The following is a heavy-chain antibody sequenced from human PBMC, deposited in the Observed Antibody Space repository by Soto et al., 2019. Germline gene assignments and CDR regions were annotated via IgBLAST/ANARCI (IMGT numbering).Heavy chain of an antibody. J-gene: IGHJ6*02. CDR3: ARHPSYYYGSGTYGMDV. CDR2: IYYSGST. CDR1: GGSISSSSYY. Sequence: QLQLQESGPGLVKPSETLSLTCTVSGGSISSSSYYWGWIRQPPGKGLEWIGSIYYSGSTYYNPSLKSRVTISVDTSKNQFSRKLSSVTAADTAVYYCARHPSYYYGSGTYGMDVWGQGTTVTVSS. V-gene: IGHV4-39*01. D-gene: IGHD3-10*01.